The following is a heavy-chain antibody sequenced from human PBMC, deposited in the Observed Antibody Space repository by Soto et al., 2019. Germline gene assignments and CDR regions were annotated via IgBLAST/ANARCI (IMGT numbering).Heavy chain of an antibody. J-gene: IGHJ4*02. D-gene: IGHD3-3*01. CDR3: ARLSLDYDFWGGTQNFAY. V-gene: IGHV5-51*01. Sequence: GESLKISCKGSGYSFTSYWIGWVRQMPGKGLEWMGIIYPGDSDTRYSPSFQGQVTISADKSISTAYLQWSSLKASDTAMYYCARLSLDYDFWGGTQNFAYGGKGTLVTVSS. CDR2: IYPGDSDT. CDR1: GYSFTSYW.